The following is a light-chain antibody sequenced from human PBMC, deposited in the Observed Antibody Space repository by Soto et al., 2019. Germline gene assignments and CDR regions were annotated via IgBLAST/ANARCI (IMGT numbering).Light chain of an antibody. J-gene: IGKJ3*01. CDR2: GAS. CDR3: QQFGSSPGFT. Sequence: EIVLTQSPGTLSLSPGERATLSCRASQSINSRYLAWYQQKPGQAPRLLIYGASSRATGIPDRFRGSGSGTDFTLTISRLEPEDFVVYYCQQFGSSPGFTFGPGTKVDSK. V-gene: IGKV3-20*01. CDR1: QSINSRY.